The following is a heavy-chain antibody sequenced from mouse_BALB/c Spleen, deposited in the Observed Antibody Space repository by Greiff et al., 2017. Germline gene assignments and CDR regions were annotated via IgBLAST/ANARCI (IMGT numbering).Heavy chain of an antibody. D-gene: IGHD2-13*01. V-gene: IGHV1S81*02. CDR3: TRGTRTAWFAY. CDR2: INPSNGGT. Sequence: QVQLKQSGAELVKPGASVKLSCKASGYTFTSYYMYWVKQRPGQGLEWIGEINPSNGGTNFNEKFKSKATLTVDKSSSTAYMQLSSLTSEDSAVYYCTRGTRTAWFAYWGQGTLVTVSA. J-gene: IGHJ3*01. CDR1: GYTFTSYY.